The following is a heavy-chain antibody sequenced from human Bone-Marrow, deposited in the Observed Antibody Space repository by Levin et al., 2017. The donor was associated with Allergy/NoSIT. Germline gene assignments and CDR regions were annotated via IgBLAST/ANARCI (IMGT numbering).Heavy chain of an antibody. J-gene: IGHJ5*02. Sequence: ASVKVSCKASGYNFTTYPMNWVRQAPGQGLEWMGWINTNTGNPTYAQGFTGRFVFSLDTSVSTAYLQITDLESADTAVYYCVSGPWGQGTLVTVSS. CDR3: VSGP. V-gene: IGHV7-4-1*02. CDR2: INTNTGNP. CDR1: GYNFTTYP.